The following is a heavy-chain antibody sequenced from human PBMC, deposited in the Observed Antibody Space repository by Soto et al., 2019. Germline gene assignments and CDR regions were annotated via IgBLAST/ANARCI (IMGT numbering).Heavy chain of an antibody. J-gene: IGHJ3*02. D-gene: IGHD7-27*01. CDR2: ISGSGGST. Sequence: LRLSCAASGFTFSSYAMSWVRQAPGKGLEWVSAISGSGGSTYYADSVKGRFTISRDNSKNTLYLQMNSLRAEDTAVYYCAKDRSHGYWGHHDAFDIWGQGTMVTVSS. V-gene: IGHV3-23*01. CDR1: GFTFSSYA. CDR3: AKDRSHGYWGHHDAFDI.